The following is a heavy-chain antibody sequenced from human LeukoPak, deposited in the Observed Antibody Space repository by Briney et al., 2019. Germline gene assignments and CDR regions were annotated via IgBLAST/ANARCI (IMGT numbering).Heavy chain of an antibody. D-gene: IGHD3-10*01. V-gene: IGHV4-59*12. Sequence: SETLSLTCTVSGGSISSYYWSWIRQPPGKGLEWIGYIYYSGSTNYNPSLKSRVTISVDTSKNQFSLKLSSVTAADTAVYYCARLMGSCMDVWGQGTTVTVSS. CDR1: GGSISSYY. CDR3: ARLMGSCMDV. J-gene: IGHJ6*02. CDR2: IYYSGST.